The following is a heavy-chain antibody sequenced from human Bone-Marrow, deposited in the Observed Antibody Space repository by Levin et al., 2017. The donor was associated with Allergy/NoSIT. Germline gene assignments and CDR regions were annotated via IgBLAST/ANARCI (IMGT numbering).Heavy chain of an antibody. J-gene: IGHJ4*02. CDR1: RFNFDTYV. D-gene: IGHD3-22*01. V-gene: IGHV3-23*01. CDR3: ARDLYDSRGDFRRGDY. CDR2: IDGSGSNT. Sequence: PGGSLRLSCEVSRFNFDTYVMSWVRQVPGKGLQWVSAIDGSGSNTYYADTVKGRFTISRDNSKNTVFLQMNSLRAEDTAIYYCARDLYDSRGDFRRGDYWGQGTLVTVSS.